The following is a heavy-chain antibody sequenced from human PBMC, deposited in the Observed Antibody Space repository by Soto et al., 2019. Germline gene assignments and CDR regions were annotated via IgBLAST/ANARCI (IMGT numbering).Heavy chain of an antibody. CDR2: IIPIFGTA. Sequence: QVQLVQSGAEVKKPGSSVKVSCKASGGTFSSYAISWERQAPGQGLEWMGGIIPIFGTANYVQKFQGRVTITADEYTSTAYMEVSSLRSEDTAVYYGAWEVAGGSFFYYWGQGTLVTVSS. CDR1: GGTFSSYA. CDR3: AWEVAGGSFFYY. V-gene: IGHV1-69*01. D-gene: IGHD1-26*01. J-gene: IGHJ4*02.